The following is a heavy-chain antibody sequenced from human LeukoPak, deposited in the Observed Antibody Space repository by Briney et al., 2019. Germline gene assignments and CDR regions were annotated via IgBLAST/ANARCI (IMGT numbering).Heavy chain of an antibody. Sequence: GGSLRLSCAASGFTFSRLAMTWVRQAPGEGLEWVSTISASGPYYADAVRGRFTISRDNSRNTLSLQMDSLRAEDTAVYYCAKDHESDGYPCLDHWGLGTLVTVS. D-gene: IGHD3-22*01. V-gene: IGHV3-23*01. CDR2: ISASGP. CDR1: GFTFSRLA. J-gene: IGHJ4*02. CDR3: AKDHESDGYPCLDH.